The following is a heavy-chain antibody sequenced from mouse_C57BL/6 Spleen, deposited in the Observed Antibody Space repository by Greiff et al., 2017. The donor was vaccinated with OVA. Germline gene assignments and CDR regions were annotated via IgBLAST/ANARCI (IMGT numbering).Heavy chain of an antibody. J-gene: IGHJ2*01. CDR1: GYTFTSYW. D-gene: IGHD2-4*01. V-gene: IGHV14-2*01. CDR3: ARKDDYDGDY. Sequence: VQLQQPGAELVKPGASVKMSCKASGYTFTSYWITWVKQRPGQGLEWIGRIDPEDGETKYAPKFQGKATITADTSSNTAYLQLSSLTSEDTAVYYCARKDDYDGDYWGQGTTLTVSS. CDR2: IDPEDGET.